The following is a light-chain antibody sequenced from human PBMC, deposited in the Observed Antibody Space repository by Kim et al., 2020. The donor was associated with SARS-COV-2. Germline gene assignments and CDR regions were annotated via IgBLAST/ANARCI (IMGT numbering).Light chain of an antibody. CDR3: ATWDDILNGPV. V-gene: IGLV1-44*01. Sequence: QSVLTQRPSASGTPGQRVTISCSGSSSNIGSNTVNWYQQLPGTAPKLLIYSNNQRPSGVPDRFSGSKSGTSASLAISGLQSADEADYYCATWDDILNGPVLGTGNEVTVL. CDR2: SNN. J-gene: IGLJ1*01. CDR1: SSNIGSNT.